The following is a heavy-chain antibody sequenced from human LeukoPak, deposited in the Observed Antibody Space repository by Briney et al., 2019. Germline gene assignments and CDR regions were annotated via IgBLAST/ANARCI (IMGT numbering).Heavy chain of an antibody. J-gene: IGHJ4*02. CDR1: GFTFSSYS. CDR2: ITDSGGGT. CDR3: AKDSPVLTY. V-gene: IGHV3-23*01. Sequence: GGSLRLSCAASGFTFSSYSVSWVRQAPGKGLEWVSAITDSGGGTYYADSVKGRFTISRDNSKNTLYLQMNSLRVEDTAVYYCAKDSPVLTYWGQGTLVTVS.